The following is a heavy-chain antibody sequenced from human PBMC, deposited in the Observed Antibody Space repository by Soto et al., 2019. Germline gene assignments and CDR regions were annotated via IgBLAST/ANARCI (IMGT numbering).Heavy chain of an antibody. CDR2: IYYSGST. CDR3: ARLHREGGRYYYYGMDV. J-gene: IGHJ6*02. CDR1: GGSISSSSYY. Sequence: QLQLQESGPGLVKPSETLSLTCTVSGGSISSSSYYWGWIRQPPGKGLEWIGSIYYSGSTYYNPSLKSRVTIRVDTSKNQFSLKLSSVTAADTAVYYCARLHREGGRYYYYGMDVWGQGTTVTVSS. V-gene: IGHV4-39*01. D-gene: IGHD3-16*01.